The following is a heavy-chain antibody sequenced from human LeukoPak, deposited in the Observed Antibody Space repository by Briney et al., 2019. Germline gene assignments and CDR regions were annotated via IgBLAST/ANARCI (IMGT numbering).Heavy chain of an antibody. V-gene: IGHV1-18*01. J-gene: IGHJ5*02. CDR1: GYTFSTYG. D-gene: IGHD1-26*01. CDR2: ISGNSGKT. CDR3: ARYAGSYFEFAP. Sequence: GASVKVSCKTSGYTFSTYGLSWVRQAPGQGLEWMGWISGNSGKTHYAQKFQDRVTLTTDTSSTTAFMELRSLRSDDTAMYYCARYAGSYFEFAPWGQGTLVTVSS.